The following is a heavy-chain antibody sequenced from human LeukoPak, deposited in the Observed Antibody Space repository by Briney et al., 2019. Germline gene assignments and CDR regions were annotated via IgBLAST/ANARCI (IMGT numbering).Heavy chain of an antibody. CDR1: GGSFSSYY. CDR2: IYYSGST. D-gene: IGHD4-17*01. V-gene: IGHV4-59*01. CDR3: ARVLVSDYGDYFDY. Sequence: PSETLSLTCTVSGGSFSSYYWSWIRQPPGKGLEWIGNIYYSGSTNYNPSLKSRVTISIDTSKNQSSLKVSSVTAADTAVYFCARVLVSDYGDYFDYWAQGTLVTVSS. J-gene: IGHJ4*02.